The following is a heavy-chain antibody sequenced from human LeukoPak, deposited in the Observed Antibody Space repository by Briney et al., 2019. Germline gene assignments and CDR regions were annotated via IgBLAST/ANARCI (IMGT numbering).Heavy chain of an antibody. CDR3: AREGPDRYSFDY. J-gene: IGHJ4*02. CDR2: IYYSGST. V-gene: IGHV4-31*03. CDR1: GGSISSGGYY. D-gene: IGHD5-18*01. Sequence: SETLSLTCTASGGSISSGGYYWSWIRQHPGKGLEWIGYIYYSGSTYYNPSLKSRVTISVDTSKNQFSLKLSSVTAANTAVYYCAREGPDRYSFDYWGQGTLVTVSS.